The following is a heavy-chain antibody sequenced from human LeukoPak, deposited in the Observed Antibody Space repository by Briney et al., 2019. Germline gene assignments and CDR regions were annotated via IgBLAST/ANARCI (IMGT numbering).Heavy chain of an antibody. CDR1: GGSISSYY. J-gene: IGHJ4*02. CDR2: IYYSGST. V-gene: IGHV4-59*01. Sequence: SETLSLTCTVSGGSISSYYWSWIRQPPGKGLEWIGYIYYSGSTNYNPSLKSRVTISVDTSKNQFSLQLSSVTAADTAVYHCARVLPYWYGGYAYYFDYWGQGTLVTVSS. CDR3: ARVLPYWYGGYAYYFDY. D-gene: IGHD5-12*01.